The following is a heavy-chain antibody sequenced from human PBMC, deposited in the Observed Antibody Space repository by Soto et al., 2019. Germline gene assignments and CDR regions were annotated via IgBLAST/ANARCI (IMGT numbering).Heavy chain of an antibody. D-gene: IGHD3-10*01. J-gene: IGHJ3*02. CDR3: ARGGFVFFRGLPKKNAFDI. CDR2: IYYSGST. Sequence: PSETLSLTCTVSGGSISSSSYYWGWIRQPPGKGLEWIGSIYYSGSTYYNPSLKSRVTISVDTSKNQFSLKLSSVTAADTAVYYCARGGFVFFRGLPKKNAFDIWGQGTMVTVSS. CDR1: GGSISSSSYY. V-gene: IGHV4-39*07.